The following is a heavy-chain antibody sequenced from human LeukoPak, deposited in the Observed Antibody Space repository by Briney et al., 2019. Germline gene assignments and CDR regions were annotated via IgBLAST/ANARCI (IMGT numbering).Heavy chain of an antibody. CDR3: TTISASVVGESFDY. Sequence: ASVKVSCKASGGTFSSYAISWVRQAPGQGLEWMGRIIPILGIANYAQKFQGRVTITADKSTSTAYMELSSLRSEDTAVYYCTTISASVVGESFDYWGQGALVTVSS. CDR2: IIPILGIA. V-gene: IGHV1-69*04. J-gene: IGHJ4*02. CDR1: GGTFSSYA. D-gene: IGHD2-15*01.